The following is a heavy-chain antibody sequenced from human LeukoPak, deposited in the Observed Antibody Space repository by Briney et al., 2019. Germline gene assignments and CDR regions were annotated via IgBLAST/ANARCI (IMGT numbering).Heavy chain of an antibody. CDR2: ISNDGVNT. J-gene: IGHJ1*01. CDR3: AKNVVGTTD. V-gene: IGHV3-23*01. CDR1: GFTFSSYA. Sequence: GGSLRLSCAASGFTFSSYAMSWVRQAPGKGLEWVSGISNDGVNTDYANSVKGRFTISRDNSKNTLYLQMSSLRAEDTAVYFCAKNVVGTTDWGQGTLLTVSS. D-gene: IGHD1-26*01.